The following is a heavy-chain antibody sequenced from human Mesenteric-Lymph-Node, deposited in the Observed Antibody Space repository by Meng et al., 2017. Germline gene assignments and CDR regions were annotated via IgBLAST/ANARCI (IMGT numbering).Heavy chain of an antibody. CDR3: ARDHSYSGSWDGWWFDP. Sequence: ASVKVSCKASGYTFTNNYIHWVRQAPGQGLEWMATINPTGDNALYAQELQGRVTLTSDTSTSTVYMEMRSLRFEDTAIYYCARDHSYSGSWDGWWFDPWGQGILVTVSS. D-gene: IGHD6-13*01. CDR2: INPTGDNA. V-gene: IGHV1-46*01. J-gene: IGHJ5*01. CDR1: GYTFTNNY.